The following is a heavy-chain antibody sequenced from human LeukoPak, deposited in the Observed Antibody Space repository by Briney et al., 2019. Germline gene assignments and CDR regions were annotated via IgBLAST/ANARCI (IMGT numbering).Heavy chain of an antibody. D-gene: IGHD3-22*01. CDR1: GGSISSGGYS. Sequence: PSETLSLTCAVSGGSISSGGYSWSWIRQPPGKGLEWIGYIYHSGSTYYNPSLKSRVTISVDRSKNQFSLKLSSVTAADTAVYCCARGSRYYDSSGYSYYFDYWGQGTLVTVSS. V-gene: IGHV4-30-2*01. CDR3: ARGSRYYDSSGYSYYFDY. J-gene: IGHJ4*02. CDR2: IYHSGST.